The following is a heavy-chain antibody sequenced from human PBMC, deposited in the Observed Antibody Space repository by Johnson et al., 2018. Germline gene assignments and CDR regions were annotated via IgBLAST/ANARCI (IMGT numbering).Heavy chain of an antibody. D-gene: IGHD4-23*01. V-gene: IGHV3-72*01. J-gene: IGHJ1*01. CDR2: RRNKANSYTT. Sequence: EVQLVESGGGLVQPGGSLRLSCAASGFTFSDHYMDWVRQAPGKGLEWVGRRRNKANSYTTEYAASVKGRFTISRDDSKHSLYLQMNTLKSEDTDVYFCTRGSVVTPPYFQHWGQGTLVTVSS. CDR1: GFTFSDHY. CDR3: TRGSVVTPPYFQH.